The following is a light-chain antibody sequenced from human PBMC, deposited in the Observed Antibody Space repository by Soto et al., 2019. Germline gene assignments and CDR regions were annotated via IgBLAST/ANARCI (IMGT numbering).Light chain of an antibody. CDR3: QQYNSDLT. CDR1: QSISSW. Sequence: GDRVTITCRASQSISSWLAWYQQKPGKAPNLLIYDASSLERGVPSRFSGSGSGTEFPLTISSLQPDDFATYYCQQYNSDLTFGQGTRLEIK. J-gene: IGKJ5*01. V-gene: IGKV1-5*01. CDR2: DAS.